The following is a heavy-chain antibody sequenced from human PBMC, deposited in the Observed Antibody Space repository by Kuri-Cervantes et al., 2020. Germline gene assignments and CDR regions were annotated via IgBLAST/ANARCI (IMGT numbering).Heavy chain of an antibody. D-gene: IGHD6-19*01. CDR1: GFTFGSYA. J-gene: IGHJ1*01. CDR2: ITGSGGAT. CDR3: AKVPLAVAGTGPLVYFQH. Sequence: GGSLRPSCAASGFTFGSYAMSWVRQAPGKGLEWVSAITGSGGATYHADSVKGRFTISRDNSQNTLYLQVNGLRAEDTAVYYCAKVPLAVAGTGPLVYFQHWGQGTLVTVSS. V-gene: IGHV3-23*01.